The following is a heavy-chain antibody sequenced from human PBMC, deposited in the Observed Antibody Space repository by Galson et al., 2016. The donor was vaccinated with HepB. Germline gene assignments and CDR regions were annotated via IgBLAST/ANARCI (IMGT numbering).Heavy chain of an antibody. CDR3: AEHRSLLEPSYLDY. CDR1: GFTFDDYA. D-gene: IGHD3-16*02. Sequence: SLRLSCAAFGFTFDDYAMSWVRQAPGKGLEWVSAISGSGDYTYYADSVRGRFTISRDNSKNTVYLQMNSLRAEDTAIYYWAEHRSLLEPSYLDYWGQGTLVTVSS. J-gene: IGHJ4*02. V-gene: IGHV3-23*01. CDR2: ISGSGDYT.